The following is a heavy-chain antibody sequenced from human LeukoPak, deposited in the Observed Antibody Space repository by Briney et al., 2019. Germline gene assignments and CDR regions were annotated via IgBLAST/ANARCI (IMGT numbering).Heavy chain of an antibody. CDR1: GYSISSGYY. J-gene: IGHJ3*02. D-gene: IGHD3-10*01. CDR2: IYYSGST. CDR3: AREVRTMVRGALTDAFDI. V-gene: IGHV4-61*01. Sequence: PSETLSLTCTVSGYSISSGYYWGWIRQPPGKGLEWIGYIYYSGSTNYNPSLKSRVTISVDTSKNQFSLKLSSVTAADTAVYYCAREVRTMVRGALTDAFDIWGQGTMVTVSS.